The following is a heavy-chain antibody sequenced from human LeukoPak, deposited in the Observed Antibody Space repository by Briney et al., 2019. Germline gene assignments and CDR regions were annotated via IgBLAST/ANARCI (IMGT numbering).Heavy chain of an antibody. Sequence: ASVKVSCKASGYTFTSYYMHWVRQAPGQGLEWMGIINPSGGSTSYAQKFQGRVTMTRDMSTSTVYMELSSLRSEDTAVYYCAMEDHRSGGSCYSDYDYWGQGTLVTVSS. D-gene: IGHD2-15*01. CDR1: GYTFTSYY. J-gene: IGHJ4*02. CDR2: INPSGGST. CDR3: AMEDHRSGGSCYSDYDY. V-gene: IGHV1-46*01.